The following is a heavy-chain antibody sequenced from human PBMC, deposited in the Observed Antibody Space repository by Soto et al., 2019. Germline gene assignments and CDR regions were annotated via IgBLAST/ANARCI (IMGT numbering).Heavy chain of an antibody. V-gene: IGHV3-7*01. Sequence: EVQVVESGGGLVQPVGSLRLSCAASGFTFSSHWMTWVRQVPGKGLEWVANINQDGSDQYYVGSVKGRFTISRDNAKNSLCLHMNSLRVEDTAVYYCATSMRHTLNPWGQGTLVTVSS. CDR2: INQDGSDQ. CDR3: ATSMRHTLNP. D-gene: IGHD2-8*01. J-gene: IGHJ5*02. CDR1: GFTFSSHW.